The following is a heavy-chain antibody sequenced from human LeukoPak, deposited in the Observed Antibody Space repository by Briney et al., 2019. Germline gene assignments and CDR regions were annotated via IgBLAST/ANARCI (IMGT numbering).Heavy chain of an antibody. J-gene: IGHJ5*02. Sequence: GGSLRLSCAPSGFTFSSYWMLWVRQAPGRGRVWVSRINNDGSSTSYADSVQGRFNISRDNAKNTLYLQMNSLRAEDTAVYYCARPTKEGSSWYWWFDPWGQGTLVTVSS. CDR3: ARPTKEGSSWYWWFDP. V-gene: IGHV3-74*01. D-gene: IGHD6-13*01. CDR1: GFTFSSYW. CDR2: INNDGSST.